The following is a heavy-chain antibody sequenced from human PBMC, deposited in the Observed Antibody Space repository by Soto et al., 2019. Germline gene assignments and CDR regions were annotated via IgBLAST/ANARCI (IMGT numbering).Heavy chain of an antibody. Sequence: DVRLVESGGGLVQPGGSLRLSCAASSFTFSSYWLSWVRQAPGKGLEWVATIKQDGSENYYVDSVKGRFTISRDNAKNSLYLQMSSLRADDTAVYYCARAGPFISVAAPAFQYAMDVWGQGTTVTVS. CDR2: IKQDGSEN. CDR3: ARAGPFISVAAPAFQYAMDV. V-gene: IGHV3-7*03. CDR1: SFTFSSYW. D-gene: IGHD6-19*01. J-gene: IGHJ6*02.